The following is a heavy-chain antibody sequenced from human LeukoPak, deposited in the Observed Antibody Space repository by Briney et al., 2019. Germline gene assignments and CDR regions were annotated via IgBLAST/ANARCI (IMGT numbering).Heavy chain of an antibody. V-gene: IGHV3-30*02. Sequence: GVSLGLSCAASGFTFSSYGMHWVRQAPGKGLKWVAFIRYDGSNKYYADSVKGRFTISRDNSKNTLYLQMNSSRAEDTAVYYCARRYSGSYYFDYWGQGTLVTVSS. D-gene: IGHD1-26*01. CDR1: GFTFSSYG. CDR2: IRYDGSNK. CDR3: ARRYSGSYYFDY. J-gene: IGHJ4*02.